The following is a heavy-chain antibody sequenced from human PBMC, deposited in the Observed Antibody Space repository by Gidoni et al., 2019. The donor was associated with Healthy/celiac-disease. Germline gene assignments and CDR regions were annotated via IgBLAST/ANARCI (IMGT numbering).Heavy chain of an antibody. CDR2: IYSGGST. D-gene: IGHD2-21*02. CDR1: GFTVSSNY. Sequence: EVQLVESGGGLVQPGGSLRLSCAASGFTVSSNYMSWVRQAPGKGLEWVSVIYSGGSTYYADSVKGRFTISRDKSKNTLYLQMNSLRAEDTAVYYCARDRGGYCGGDCYLPIYWGQGTLVTVSS. J-gene: IGHJ4*02. V-gene: IGHV3-66*01. CDR3: ARDRGGYCGGDCYLPIY.